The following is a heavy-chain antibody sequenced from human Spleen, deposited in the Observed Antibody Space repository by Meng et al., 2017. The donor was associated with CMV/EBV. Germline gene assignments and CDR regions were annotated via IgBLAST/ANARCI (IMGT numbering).Heavy chain of an antibody. D-gene: IGHD2-2*01. CDR1: GGSISSSNL. CDR3: ARVECSSTSCYFDY. CDR2: IYHSGST. V-gene: IGHV4-4*02. J-gene: IGHJ4*02. Sequence: GGSISSSNLWSWVRQPPGKGLEWIGEIYHSGSTNYNPSLKSRVTISVDKSKNQFSLKLSSVTAADTAVYYCARVECSSTSCYFDYWGQGTLVTVSS.